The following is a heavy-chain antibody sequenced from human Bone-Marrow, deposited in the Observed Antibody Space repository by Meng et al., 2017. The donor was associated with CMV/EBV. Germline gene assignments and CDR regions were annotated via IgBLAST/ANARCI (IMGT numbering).Heavy chain of an antibody. CDR2: IRGSDGIA. Sequence: GESLKISCAASGFTFSTYTMSWVRQAPGKGLEWVSRIRGSDGIASYADSVKGRFTISRDISQNTLYLQMNSLRAEDTAVYYCAKMMGRGYSSRPGWGQGTLVTVSS. V-gene: IGHV3-23*01. CDR3: AKMMGRGYSSRPG. D-gene: IGHD6-13*01. J-gene: IGHJ4*02. CDR1: GFTFSTYT.